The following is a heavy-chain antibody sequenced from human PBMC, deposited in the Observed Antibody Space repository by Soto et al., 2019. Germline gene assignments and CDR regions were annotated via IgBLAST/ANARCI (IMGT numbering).Heavy chain of an antibody. V-gene: IGHV3-21*01. CDR3: ARIQLAYDGFDI. CDR2: ISSSSSYI. Sequence: EVQLVESGGGLVKPGGSLRLSCAASGFTFSSYSMNWVRQAQGKGLEWVSSISSSSSYIYYADSVKGRFTISRDNAKNSLYLQMNSLRGEDTAVYYCARIQLAYDGFDIWGQGTMVTVSS. D-gene: IGHD6-6*01. CDR1: GFTFSSYS. J-gene: IGHJ3*02.